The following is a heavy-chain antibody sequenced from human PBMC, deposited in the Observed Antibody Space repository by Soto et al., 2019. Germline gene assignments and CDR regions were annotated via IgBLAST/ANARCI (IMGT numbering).Heavy chain of an antibody. D-gene: IGHD3-16*01. CDR2: INPYNGNT. Sequence: QVQLVQSGAEVKKPGASVKVSCKASGYTFTSYGISWVRQAPGHGLEWMGRINPYNGNTNYAQKLQSRVTMTTDKSTNTAYMELRSLRSDDPAVYYCARDWFGIDYWCQGTLVTVYS. CDR1: GYTFTSYG. CDR3: ARDWFGIDY. V-gene: IGHV1-18*01. J-gene: IGHJ4*02.